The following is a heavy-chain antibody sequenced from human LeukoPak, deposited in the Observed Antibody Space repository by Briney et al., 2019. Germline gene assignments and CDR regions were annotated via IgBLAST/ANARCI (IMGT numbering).Heavy chain of an antibody. CDR1: GYTFTSYD. CDR3: ARGRYCSGGSCYSVYYYYYYMDV. D-gene: IGHD2-15*01. J-gene: IGHJ6*03. CDR2: MNPNSGNT. Sequence: ASVKVSCKASGYTFTSYDINWVRQATGQGLEWMGWMNPNSGNTGYAQKFQGRVTITRNTSIGTAYMELSSLRSEDTAVYYCARGRYCSGGSCYSVYYYYYYMDVWGKGTTVTVSS. V-gene: IGHV1-8*03.